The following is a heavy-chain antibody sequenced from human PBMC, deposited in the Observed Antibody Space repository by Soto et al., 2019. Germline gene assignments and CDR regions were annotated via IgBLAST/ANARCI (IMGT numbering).Heavy chain of an antibody. CDR3: ARVPYCSSTSCPDWCDP. V-gene: IGHV1-69*13. CDR2: IIPIFGTA. CDR1: GGTFSSYA. J-gene: IGHJ5*02. D-gene: IGHD2-2*01. Sequence: SVKVSCKASGGTFSSYAISWVRQAPGQGLEWMGGIIPIFGTANYAQKFQGRVTITADESTSTAYMELSSLRSEDTAVYYCARVPYCSSTSCPDWCDPWGQGTVVTV.